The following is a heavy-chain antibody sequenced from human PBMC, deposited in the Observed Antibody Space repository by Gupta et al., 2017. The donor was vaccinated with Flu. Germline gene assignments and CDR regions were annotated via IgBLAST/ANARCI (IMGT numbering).Heavy chain of an antibody. CDR1: GFTFGSYA. J-gene: IGHJ4*02. V-gene: IGHV3-23*01. Sequence: EVQLLESGGGLVQPGGSLRLSCAASGFTFGSYALSWVRRAPGKGLEWVSAISGSGGSTYYADSVKGRFTISRDNSKNTLYLQMNSLRAEDTAVYYCAKDQRPAAAGLKPYYFDYWGQGTLVTVSS. CDR2: ISGSGGST. D-gene: IGHD6-13*01. CDR3: AKDQRPAAAGLKPYYFDY.